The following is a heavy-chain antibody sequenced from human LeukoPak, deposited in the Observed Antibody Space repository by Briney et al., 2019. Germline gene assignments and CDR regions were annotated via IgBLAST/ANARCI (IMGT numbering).Heavy chain of an antibody. CDR3: ARDPDDYGDYEYPFDY. J-gene: IGHJ4*02. Sequence: ASVKVSCKTSGYTFIAYYVHWVRQAPGQGLEWMGWISAYNGNTNYAQKLQGRVTMTTDTSTSTAYMELRSLRSDDTAVYYCARDPDDYGDYEYPFDYWGQGTLVTVSS. CDR2: ISAYNGNT. V-gene: IGHV1-18*04. D-gene: IGHD4-17*01. CDR1: GYTFIAYY.